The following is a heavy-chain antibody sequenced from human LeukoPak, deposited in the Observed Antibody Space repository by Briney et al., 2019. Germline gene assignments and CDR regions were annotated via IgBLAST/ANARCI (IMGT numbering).Heavy chain of an antibody. CDR3: ARGTTYYFDY. CDR1: GDSIGSGIEY. CDR2: VYHSGCA. J-gene: IGHJ4*02. V-gene: IGHV4-30-2*01. D-gene: IGHD1-14*01. Sequence: SETLSLTCTVSGDSIGSGIEYWSWIRQPPGKGLEWIGYVYHSGCAHRNPSLRSRVTVSVDKSKNQFSLKLSSVTAADTAVYYCARGTTYYFDYWGQGTLVTVSS.